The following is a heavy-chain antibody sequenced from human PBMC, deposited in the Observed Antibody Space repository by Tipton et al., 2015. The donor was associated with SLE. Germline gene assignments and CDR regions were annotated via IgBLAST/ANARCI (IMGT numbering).Heavy chain of an antibody. D-gene: IGHD1-1*01. V-gene: IGHV4-61*08. Sequence: LRLSCTVSGGSISRGGYYWSWIRQPPGKGLEWIAYIHSSGSTNYNPSLKSRVTMSADTSKNQFSLELSSVTAADTAVYYCARASERIGHFDYWGRGTLVTVSS. CDR1: GGSISRGGYY. CDR2: IHSSGST. CDR3: ARASERIGHFDY. J-gene: IGHJ4*02.